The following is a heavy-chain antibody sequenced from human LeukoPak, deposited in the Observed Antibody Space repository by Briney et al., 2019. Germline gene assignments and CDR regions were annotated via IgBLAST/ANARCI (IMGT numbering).Heavy chain of an antibody. J-gene: IGHJ4*02. D-gene: IGHD3-3*01. Sequence: GGSLRLSCAASGFTFSTFAMSWVRQDPGRGLEWVSSITGAGDTTYYPESVKGRFIITRDNSKNTLYLQMNSLRVEDTALYFCVRDRNYYEALQRSYWGQGTLVTVSS. V-gene: IGHV3-23*01. CDR3: VRDRNYYEALQRSY. CDR2: ITGAGDTT. CDR1: GFTFSTFA.